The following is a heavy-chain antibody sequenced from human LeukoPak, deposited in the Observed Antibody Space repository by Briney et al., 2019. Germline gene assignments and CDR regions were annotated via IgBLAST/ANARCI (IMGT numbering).Heavy chain of an antibody. CDR3: AKWYSGYSGGYSALDI. D-gene: IGHD1-26*01. V-gene: IGHV3-23*01. J-gene: IGHJ3*02. CDR2: ISDSGDAT. CDR1: GFTFRTYA. Sequence: GGALRLSCAASGFTFRTYAMSWVRQAPGRGLEWVSSISDSGDATYYVDSVKGRFTISRDNPKNTLYLQLNSLRAEDTAVYYCAKWYSGYSGGYSALDIWGQGTMVTVSS.